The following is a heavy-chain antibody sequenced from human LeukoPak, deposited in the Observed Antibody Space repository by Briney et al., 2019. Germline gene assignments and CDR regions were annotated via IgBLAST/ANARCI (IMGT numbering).Heavy chain of an antibody. CDR1: GYTFTSYG. D-gene: IGHD4-17*01. V-gene: IGHV1-18*01. CDR3: ARDCGDYEGYYYYYGMDV. Sequence: ASVKVSCKASGYTFTSYGISWVRQAPGQGLEWMGWISAYNGNTNYAQKLQGRVTMTRDTSTSTVYMELSSLRSEDTAVYYCARDCGDYEGYYYYYGMDVWGQGTTVTVSS. J-gene: IGHJ6*02. CDR2: ISAYNGNT.